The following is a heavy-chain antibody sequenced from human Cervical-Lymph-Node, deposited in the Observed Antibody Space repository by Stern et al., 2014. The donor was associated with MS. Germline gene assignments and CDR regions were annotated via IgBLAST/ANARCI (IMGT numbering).Heavy chain of an antibody. CDR2: IYSGGPT. CDR1: GFTVSNTY. Sequence: EVQLVESGGGLIQPGGSLRLSCAASGFTVSNTYMTWVRQAPGKGLEWVSVIYSGGPTNYADSVKGRFTIPRDKSQNTVYLQMHSLRVEDTARYYCARVNSYDSTGTFDFWGPGTLVTVSA. J-gene: IGHJ4*02. D-gene: IGHD3-22*01. CDR3: ARVNSYDSTGTFDF. V-gene: IGHV3-53*01.